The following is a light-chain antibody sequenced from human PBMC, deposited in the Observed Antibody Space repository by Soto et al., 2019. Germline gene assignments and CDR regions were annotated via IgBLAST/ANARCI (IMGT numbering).Light chain of an antibody. CDR2: SNN. Sequence: QPVLTQPPSASGTPGQRVTISCSGGSSNIGSHTVNWYQHLPGTAPKLLIYSNNQRPSGVPDRFSGSVSGTSASLAISGLQSEDEADYYCAAWHDSLNGPVFGGGTKLTVL. J-gene: IGLJ2*01. CDR3: AAWHDSLNGPV. CDR1: SSNIGSHT. V-gene: IGLV1-44*01.